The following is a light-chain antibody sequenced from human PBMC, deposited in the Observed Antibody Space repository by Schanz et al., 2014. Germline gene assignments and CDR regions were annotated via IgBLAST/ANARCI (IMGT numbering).Light chain of an antibody. Sequence: IQLTQSPSSLSASVGDRVTLTCRASQGISSHLAWYQQKPGKAPKLLIYGASTLQIGVPSRFSGSGSGTDFTLAISSLQPEDFANYYCQQYASFSWTFGQGTKVEIK. CDR1: QGISSH. J-gene: IGKJ1*01. CDR2: GAS. V-gene: IGKV1-9*01. CDR3: QQYASFSWT.